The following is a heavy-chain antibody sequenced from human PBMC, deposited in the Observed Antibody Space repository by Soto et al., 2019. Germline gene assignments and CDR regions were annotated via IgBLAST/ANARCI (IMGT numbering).Heavy chain of an antibody. CDR2: IYHSGST. Sequence: SETLSLTCAVSGGSISSSNWWSWVRQPPGKGLEWIGEIYHSGSTNYNPSLKSRVTISVDKSKNQFSLKLSSVTAADTAVYYCARGGVLRYFDWLDPWGQGTLVTVSS. CDR3: ARGGVLRYFDWLDP. V-gene: IGHV4-4*02. D-gene: IGHD3-9*01. CDR1: GGSISSSNW. J-gene: IGHJ5*02.